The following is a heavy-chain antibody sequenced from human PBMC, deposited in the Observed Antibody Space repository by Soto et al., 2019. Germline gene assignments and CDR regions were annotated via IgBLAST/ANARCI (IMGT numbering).Heavy chain of an antibody. CDR3: TVAAYCTNGVCYTCFDY. V-gene: IGHV3-15*01. CDR1: GFTFSNAW. CDR2: IKSKTDGGTT. D-gene: IGHD2-8*01. J-gene: IGHJ4*02. Sequence: GGSLRLSCAASGFTFSNAWMSWVRQAPGKGLEWVGRIKSKTDGGTTDYAAPVKGRFTISRDDSKNTLYLQMNSLKTEDTAVYYCTVAAYCTNGVCYTCFDYWGQGTLVTVSS.